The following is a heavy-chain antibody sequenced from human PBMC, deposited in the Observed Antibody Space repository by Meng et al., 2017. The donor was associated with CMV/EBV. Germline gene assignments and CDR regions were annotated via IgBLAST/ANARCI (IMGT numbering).Heavy chain of an antibody. J-gene: IGHJ4*02. V-gene: IGHV4-39*07. CDR1: GGSISSRCYY. CDR3: ARVRGTFDY. Sequence: QGSAPRLVKPQETQSLTCTVSGGSISSRCYYWGWIRQPPGKGLELIGSIYYSGSTYYNPSLKSRVTISVDTSKNQFSLKLSSVTAADTAVYYCARVRGTFDYWGQGTLVTVSS. CDR2: IYYSGST. D-gene: IGHD3-16*01.